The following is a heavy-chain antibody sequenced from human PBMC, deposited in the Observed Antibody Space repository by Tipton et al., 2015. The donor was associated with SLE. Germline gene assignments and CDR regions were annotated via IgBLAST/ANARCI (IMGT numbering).Heavy chain of an antibody. Sequence: TLSLTCTVSGYSISSGFYWGWIRQPPGKGLEWIGNIYHSGSTFYNPSLKSRVTISVDTSKNQFSLKLSSVTAADTAVYYCARGHYDFWSGYYTGFDYWGQGTLVTVSS. V-gene: IGHV4-38-2*02. CDR2: IYHSGST. CDR1: GYSISSGFY. CDR3: ARGHYDFWSGYYTGFDY. J-gene: IGHJ4*02. D-gene: IGHD3-3*01.